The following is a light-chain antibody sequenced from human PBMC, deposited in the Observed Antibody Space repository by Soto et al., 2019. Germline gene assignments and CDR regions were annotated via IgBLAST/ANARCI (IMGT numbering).Light chain of an antibody. J-gene: IGLJ1*01. CDR3: CSSAGSSYV. CDR2: EVT. CDR1: SSDVGTYNL. Sequence: SVLTQPASVSGSPGQSITISCTGTSSDVGTYNLVSWYQQLPGKAPKLIIYEVTKRPSGVSNRFSGSKSGNTASLTVSGLQAEDASDYYCCSSAGSSYVFGTGTKVTVL. V-gene: IGLV2-23*02.